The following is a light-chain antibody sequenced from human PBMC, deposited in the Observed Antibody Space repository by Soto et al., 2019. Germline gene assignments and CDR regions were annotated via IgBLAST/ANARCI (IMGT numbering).Light chain of an antibody. Sequence: DIQMTQSPSSLSASVGDRVTITCRASQGISNYLAWYQQKPGKVPKLLIFATFTLQSGVPSRFSGSGSGTDFTLTISSLQPEDVATYYCQEYNAAPWTFGQGTKVDIK. CDR3: QEYNAAPWT. CDR1: QGISNY. J-gene: IGKJ1*01. V-gene: IGKV1-27*01. CDR2: ATF.